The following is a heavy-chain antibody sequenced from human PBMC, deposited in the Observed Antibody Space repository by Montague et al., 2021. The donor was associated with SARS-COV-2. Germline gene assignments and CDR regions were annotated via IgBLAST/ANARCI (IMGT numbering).Heavy chain of an antibody. CDR1: GVSVSSNNYD. CDR2: IYFNGNT. D-gene: IGHD3-16*01. CDR3: AREVVGVKTNWLDT. Sequence: SETLSLTCSVAGVSVSSNNYDWTWIRRPPGKGLEWIGYIYFNGNTILXPSVEGRVTTSIDTSKNHFSLRLTSVTPADTAVYYCAREVVGVKTNWLDTWGQGTLVTVSS. V-gene: IGHV4-61*03. J-gene: IGHJ5*02.